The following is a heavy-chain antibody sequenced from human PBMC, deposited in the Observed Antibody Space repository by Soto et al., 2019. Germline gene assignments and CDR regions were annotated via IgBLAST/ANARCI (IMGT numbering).Heavy chain of an antibody. Sequence: QVQLVESGGGVVQPGTSLRLSCEASGFTFSGFGMHWVRQAPGKGLEWVAVIWYDGSKKYYADCVKGRFTISRDNSKNARYLQMNRLRAEDTAVYYCARGRGGSYGGNSAHFDIWGQGTLVTVSS. V-gene: IGHV3-33*01. D-gene: IGHD4-17*01. CDR3: ARGRGGSYGGNSAHFDI. CDR2: IWYDGSKK. J-gene: IGHJ3*02. CDR1: GFTFSGFG.